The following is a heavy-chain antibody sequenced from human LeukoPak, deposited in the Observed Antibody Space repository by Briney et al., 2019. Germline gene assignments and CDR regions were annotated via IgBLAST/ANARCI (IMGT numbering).Heavy chain of an antibody. CDR2: IYSGGST. J-gene: IGHJ4*02. D-gene: IGHD6-13*01. CDR3: AKDTSIAAAGSRFDY. CDR1: GFTVSSNY. V-gene: IGHV3-53*01. Sequence: GGSLRLSCAASGFTVSSNYMSWVRQAPGKGLEWVSVIYSGGSTYYADSVRGRFTISRDNSKNTLYLQMNSLRAEDTAVYYCAKDTSIAAAGSRFDYWGQGTLVTVSS.